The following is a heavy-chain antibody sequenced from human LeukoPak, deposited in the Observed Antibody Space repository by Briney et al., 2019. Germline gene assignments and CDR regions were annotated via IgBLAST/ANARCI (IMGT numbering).Heavy chain of an antibody. V-gene: IGHV1-24*01. CDR3: ATVPLLWFGELFGY. D-gene: IGHD3-10*01. J-gene: IGHJ4*02. CDR1: RYTLTELS. CDR2: FDPEDGET. Sequence: ASVKVSCKVSRYTLTELSMHWVRQAPGKGLEWMGGFDPEDGETIYAQKFQGRVTMTEDTSTDTAYMELSSLRSEDTAVYYCATVPLLWFGELFGYWGQGTLVTVSS.